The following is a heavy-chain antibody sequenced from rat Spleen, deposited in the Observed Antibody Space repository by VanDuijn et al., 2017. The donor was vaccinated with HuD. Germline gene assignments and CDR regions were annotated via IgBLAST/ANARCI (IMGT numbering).Heavy chain of an antibody. J-gene: IGHJ2*01. D-gene: IGHD1-12*02. Sequence: QVQLKESGPGLMQPSQTLSLTCIVSGFSLTNYHVHWVRQSPGKGLEWMAVIWRGGNTDYISALNSRLSIRRDTSKSQVFLKVNSLKTEDTGIYYCTRNYAYYYDGSYHGGFDYWGQGVMVTVSS. V-gene: IGHV2S13*01. CDR1: GFSLTNYH. CDR3: TRNYAYYYDGSYHGGFDY. CDR2: IWRGGNT.